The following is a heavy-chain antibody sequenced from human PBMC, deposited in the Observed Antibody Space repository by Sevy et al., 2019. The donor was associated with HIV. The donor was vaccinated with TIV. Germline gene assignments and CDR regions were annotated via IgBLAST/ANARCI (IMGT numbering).Heavy chain of an antibody. CDR1: GFRFSGYY. Sequence: GGSLRLSCVGSGFRFSGYYMNWIRQAPGKGLEWVSYISGTGNTKYYTDSVKGRFTISRDNAKNSLYLEMNSLRVDDTAMYYCARDPSYYDFWAGYYTRWFDPWGQGTLVTVSS. V-gene: IGHV3-11*01. CDR2: ISGTGNTK. J-gene: IGHJ5*02. CDR3: ARDPSYYDFWAGYYTRWFDP. D-gene: IGHD3-3*01.